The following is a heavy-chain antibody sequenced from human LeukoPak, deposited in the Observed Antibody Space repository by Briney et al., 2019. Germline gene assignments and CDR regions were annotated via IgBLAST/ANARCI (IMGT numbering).Heavy chain of an antibody. CDR3: AREWYYYDSSGYYEIAGMDV. CDR2: ISGSGGST. Sequence: HPGGSLRLSCAASGFTFSSYAMSWVRQAPGKGLEWVSAISGSGGSTYYADSVKGRFTISRDNSKNTLYLQMNSLRAEDTAVYYCAREWYYYDSSGYYEIAGMDVWGQGTTVTVSS. D-gene: IGHD3-22*01. CDR1: GFTFSSYA. J-gene: IGHJ6*02. V-gene: IGHV3-23*01.